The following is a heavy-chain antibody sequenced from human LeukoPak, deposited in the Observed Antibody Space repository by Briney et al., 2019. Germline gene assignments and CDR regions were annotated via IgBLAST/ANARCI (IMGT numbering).Heavy chain of an antibody. Sequence: ASVKVSCKASGGTFSSYAISWVRQAPGQGLEWMGGIIPIFGTANYAQKFQGRVTITADESTSTAYMELSSLRSEDTAVYYCATVLTQTTSQYGMDVWGQGTTVTVSS. V-gene: IGHV1-69*13. CDR1: GGTFSSYA. CDR2: IIPIFGTA. CDR3: ATVLTQTTSQYGMDV. J-gene: IGHJ6*02. D-gene: IGHD4/OR15-4a*01.